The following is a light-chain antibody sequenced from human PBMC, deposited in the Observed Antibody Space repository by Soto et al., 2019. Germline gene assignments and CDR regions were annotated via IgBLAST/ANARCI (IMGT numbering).Light chain of an antibody. J-gene: IGKJ1*01. CDR3: QQWSSVPKT. Sequence: DIVMTQSPDSLAVSLGERATINCKSSQSVLYSSNNKNYLAWYQQKPGQPPKLLIYWASTRESGVPDRFSGSGSGTDFTLTISSLQAEDVAVYYCQQWSSVPKTFGQGTKVEIK. CDR2: WAS. CDR1: QSVLYSSNNKNY. V-gene: IGKV4-1*01.